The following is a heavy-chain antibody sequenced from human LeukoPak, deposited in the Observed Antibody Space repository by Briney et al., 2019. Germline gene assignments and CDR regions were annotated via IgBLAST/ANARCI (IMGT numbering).Heavy chain of an antibody. J-gene: IGHJ4*02. Sequence: GGSLRLSCAASGFGFSIYEMNWVRQAPGKGLEWVSYNSSSGNTIYYADSVRGRFTISRDNAKNSLYLQMNSLRAEDTAVYYCAKHPQDWGQGTLVSVSS. CDR3: AKHPQD. V-gene: IGHV3-48*03. CDR2: NSSSGNTI. CDR1: GFGFSIYE.